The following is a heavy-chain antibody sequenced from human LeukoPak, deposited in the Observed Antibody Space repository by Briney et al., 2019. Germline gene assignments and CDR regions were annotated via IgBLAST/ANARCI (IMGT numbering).Heavy chain of an antibody. J-gene: IGHJ6*02. CDR3: ARVSGVGYYGMDV. V-gene: IGHV4-39*07. CDR2: IYYSGIT. CDR1: GGFIHSSNYY. Sequence: SETVSLTCTVSGGFIHSSNYYWGWIRQPPGKGLEWIGNIYYSGITYYNPSLKSRVAISVDTSKNQFSLKLSSVTAADTAVYYCARVSGVGYYGMDVWGQGTTVTVSS. D-gene: IGHD3-10*01.